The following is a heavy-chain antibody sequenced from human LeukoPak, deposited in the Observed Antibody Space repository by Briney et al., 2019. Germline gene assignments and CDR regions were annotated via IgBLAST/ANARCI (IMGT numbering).Heavy chain of an antibody. CDR1: GFTFSSYA. D-gene: IGHD3-22*01. J-gene: IGHJ4*02. Sequence: GGSLRPSCAASGFTFSSYAMHWVRQAPGKGLEWVAVISYDGSNKYYADSVKGRFTISRDNSKNTLYLQMNSLRAEDTAVYYCARDGESSGYLTDFDYWGQGTLVTVSS. V-gene: IGHV3-30-3*01. CDR3: ARDGESSGYLTDFDY. CDR2: ISYDGSNK.